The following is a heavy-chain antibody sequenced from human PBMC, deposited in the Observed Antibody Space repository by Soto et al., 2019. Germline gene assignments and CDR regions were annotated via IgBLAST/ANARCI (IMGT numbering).Heavy chain of an antibody. CDR3: ARDPVAANTRAPYYYGMDV. D-gene: IGHD2-15*01. V-gene: IGHV4-31*03. J-gene: IGHJ6*02. CDR1: GGSISSGGYY. Sequence: SETLSLTCTVSGGSISSGGYYWSWIRQHPGKGLEWIGYIYYSGSTYYNPSLKSRVTISVDTSKNQFSLKLSSVTAADTAVYYCARDPVAANTRAPYYYGMDVWGQGTTVTVSS. CDR2: IYYSGST.